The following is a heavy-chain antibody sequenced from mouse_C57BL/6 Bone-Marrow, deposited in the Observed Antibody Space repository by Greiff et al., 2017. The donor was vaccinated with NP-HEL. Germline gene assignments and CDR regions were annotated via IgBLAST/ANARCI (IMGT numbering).Heavy chain of an antibody. V-gene: IGHV1-18*01. D-gene: IGHD2-10*02. CDR3: ARGGYGNYPLFDY. CDR1: GYTFTDYN. Sequence: VQLQQSGPELVKPGASVKIPCKASGYTFTDYNMDWVKQSHGKSLEWIGDINPNNGGTIYNQKFKGKATLTVDKSSSTAYMELLSLTSEDTAVYYCARGGYGNYPLFDYWGQGTTLTVSS. CDR2: INPNNGGT. J-gene: IGHJ2*01.